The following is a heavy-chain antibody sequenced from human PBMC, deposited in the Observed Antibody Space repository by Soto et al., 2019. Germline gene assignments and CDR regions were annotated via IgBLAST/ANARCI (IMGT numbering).Heavy chain of an antibody. V-gene: IGHV3-23*01. CDR1: GFTFSSYA. D-gene: IGHD2-15*01. CDR2: ISGSGSST. Sequence: PGGSLRLSCAASGFTFSSYARSWVRQAPGKGLEWVAVISGSGSSTYYADSVKGRFTISRDNSKNTLYLQMNSLRAEDTAVYYCARDLVAATLSWFDPWGQGTLVTVSS. J-gene: IGHJ5*02. CDR3: ARDLVAATLSWFDP.